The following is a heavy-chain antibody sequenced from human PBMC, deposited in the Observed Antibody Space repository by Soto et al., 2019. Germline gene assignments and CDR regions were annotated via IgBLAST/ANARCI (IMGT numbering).Heavy chain of an antibody. CDR1: GFTFSSYA. V-gene: IGHV3-23*01. CDR2: ISGSGGST. D-gene: IGHD3-3*01. J-gene: IGHJ4*02. Sequence: GGSLRLSCAASGFTFSSYAMSWVRQASGKGLEWVSAISGSGGSTYYADSVKGRFTISRDNSKNTLYLQMNSLRAEDTAVYYCAKEGPIFGVVMVPVHFDYWGQGTLLTVSS. CDR3: AKEGPIFGVVMVPVHFDY.